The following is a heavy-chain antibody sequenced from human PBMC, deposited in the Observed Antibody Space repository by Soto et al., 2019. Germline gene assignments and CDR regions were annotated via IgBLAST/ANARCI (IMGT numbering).Heavy chain of an antibody. D-gene: IGHD6-19*01. CDR2: IKQDGTET. Sequence: SGGSLRLSCASSVFTIITYWMSWVRQAPGKGLEWVAHIKQDGTETYYVDSVKGRFTISRDNAKNLLYLQMNSLRAEDTAVFYCARAVATGAEYWGQGTLVTVSS. J-gene: IGHJ4*02. V-gene: IGHV3-7*03. CDR1: VFTIITYW. CDR3: ARAVATGAEY.